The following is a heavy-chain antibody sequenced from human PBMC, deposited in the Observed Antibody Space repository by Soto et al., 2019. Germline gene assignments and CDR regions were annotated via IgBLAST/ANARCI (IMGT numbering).Heavy chain of an antibody. CDR2: ICSSGSSI. D-gene: IGHD7-27*01. V-gene: IGHV3-11*04. CDR3: VRDLNWGFDY. CDR1: GFTFSDYC. J-gene: IGHJ4*02. Sequence: PGGSLRLSCAASGFTFSDYCMSWIRQAPGKGLEWVSYICSSGSSIYYADSVKGRFTISRDNAKNSLYLQMNSLKDEDSAVYYCVRDLNWGFDYWGLGALVTVS.